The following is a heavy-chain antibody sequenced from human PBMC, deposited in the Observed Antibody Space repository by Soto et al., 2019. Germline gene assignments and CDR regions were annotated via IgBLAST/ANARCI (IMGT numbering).Heavy chain of an antibody. CDR2: IYYSGST. J-gene: IGHJ3*02. D-gene: IGHD3-9*01. CDR1: GGSISSYY. V-gene: IGHV4-59*08. Sequence: TSETLSLTCTVSGGSISSYYWSWIRQPPGKGLEWIGYIYYSGSTNYNPSLKSRVTISVDTSKNQFSLKLSSVTAADTAVYYCARHEGNYDILTGYYWSAFDIWGQGTMVTVSS. CDR3: ARHEGNYDILTGYYWSAFDI.